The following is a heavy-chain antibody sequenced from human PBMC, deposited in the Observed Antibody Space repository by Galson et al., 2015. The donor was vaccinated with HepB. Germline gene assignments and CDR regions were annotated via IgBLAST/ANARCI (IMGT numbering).Heavy chain of an antibody. Sequence: SLRLSCAASAFTFSNFGMHWVRQAPGKGLEWVAFIRYNGYEKYYADSVKGRFTISRDNSKNTLYLQMISLRVEDTGVYYCAKDTSPYCSSTSCYEGDFLHWGQGTLVTVSS. D-gene: IGHD2-2*01. J-gene: IGHJ1*01. V-gene: IGHV3-30*02. CDR2: IRYNGYEK. CDR1: AFTFSNFG. CDR3: AKDTSPYCSSTSCYEGDFLH.